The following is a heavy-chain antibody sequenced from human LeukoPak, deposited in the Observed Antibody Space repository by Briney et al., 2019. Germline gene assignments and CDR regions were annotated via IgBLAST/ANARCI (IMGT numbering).Heavy chain of an antibody. CDR3: ARENRYSSSWYPHYYYYMDV. Sequence: SETLSLTCAVYGGSLSGYYWSWIRQPPGKGLEWIGEINHSGSTNYNPSLKSRVTISVDTSKNQFSLKLSSVTAADTAVYYCARENRYSSSWYPHYYYYMDVWGKGTTVTVSS. J-gene: IGHJ6*03. V-gene: IGHV4-34*01. CDR1: GGSLSGYY. CDR2: INHSGST. D-gene: IGHD6-13*01.